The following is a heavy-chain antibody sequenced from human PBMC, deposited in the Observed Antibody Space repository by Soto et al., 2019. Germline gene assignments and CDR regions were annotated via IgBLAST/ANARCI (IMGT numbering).Heavy chain of an antibody. V-gene: IGHV4-39*01. J-gene: IGHJ4*02. CDR1: GGSISSSSYY. Sequence: PSETLSLTCTVSGGSISSSSYYWGWIRQPPGKGLEWIGSIYYSGSTYYNPSLKSRVTISVDTSKNQFSLKLSSVTAADTAVYYCARQARIAAAGIDYWGQGTLVTVSS. CDR2: IYYSGST. D-gene: IGHD6-13*01. CDR3: ARQARIAAAGIDY.